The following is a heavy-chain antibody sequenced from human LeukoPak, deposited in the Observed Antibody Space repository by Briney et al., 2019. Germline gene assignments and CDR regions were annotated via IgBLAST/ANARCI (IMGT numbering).Heavy chain of an antibody. CDR3: ARGLLGWSYNGYFDL. CDR1: GGTFSSYA. V-gene: IGHV1-69*05. J-gene: IGHJ2*01. Sequence: SVKVSCKASGGTFSSYAISWVRQAPGQGLEWMGGIIPIFGTANYAQKFQGRVTITTDESTSTAYMELSSLRSEDTAVYYCARGLLGWSYNGYFDLWGRGTLVTVSS. D-gene: IGHD1-26*01. CDR2: IIPIFGTA.